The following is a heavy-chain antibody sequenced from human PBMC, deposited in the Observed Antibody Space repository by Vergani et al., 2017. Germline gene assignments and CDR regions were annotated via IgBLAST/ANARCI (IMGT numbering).Heavy chain of an antibody. Sequence: EVQLLESGGGLVKPGGSLRLSCAASGFTFSNAWMSWVRQAPGKGLEWVGRIKSKTDGGTTDYAAPVKGRFTISRDDSKNTLYLQMNSLKTEDTAVYYCAMGIAKIVVVPAAPIGDAFDIWGQGTMVTVSS. D-gene: IGHD2-2*01. CDR2: IKSKTDGGTT. V-gene: IGHV3-15*01. CDR1: GFTFSNAW. CDR3: AMGIAKIVVVPAAPIGDAFDI. J-gene: IGHJ3*02.